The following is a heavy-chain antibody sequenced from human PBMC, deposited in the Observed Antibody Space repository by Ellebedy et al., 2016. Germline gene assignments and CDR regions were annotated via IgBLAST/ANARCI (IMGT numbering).Heavy chain of an antibody. J-gene: IGHJ4*02. V-gene: IGHV4-61*01. CDR3: ARETGDSSGYLLFDY. CDR2: IFHSGST. Sequence: SETLSLXXTVSGGPLSSGTYYWSWIRQPPGKGLEWIGYIFHSGSTNYNPSLKSRVTMSVDTSKNQFSLKLSSVTAADTAVYYCARETGDSSGYLLFDYWGQGTLVTVSS. CDR1: GGPLSSGTYY. D-gene: IGHD3-22*01.